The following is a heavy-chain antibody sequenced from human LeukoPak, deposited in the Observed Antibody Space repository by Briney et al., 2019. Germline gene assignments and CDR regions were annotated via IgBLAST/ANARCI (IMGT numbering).Heavy chain of an antibody. Sequence: PGRSLRLSCTASGFTFGDYAMSWVRQAPGKGLEWVGFIRSKAYGGTTEYAASVKGRFTISRDDSKSIAYLQMNSLKTEDTAVYYCTRRSDSSGYYGGYFDYWGQGTLVTVSS. V-gene: IGHV3-49*04. CDR2: IRSKAYGGTT. J-gene: IGHJ4*02. CDR3: TRRSDSSGYYGGYFDY. CDR1: GFTFGDYA. D-gene: IGHD3-22*01.